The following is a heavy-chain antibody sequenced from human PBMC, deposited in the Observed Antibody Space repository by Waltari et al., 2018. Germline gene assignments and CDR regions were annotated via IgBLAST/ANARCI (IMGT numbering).Heavy chain of an antibody. J-gene: IGHJ6*03. CDR3: ARGQDYDILTGKRSDYYYMDV. CDR2: IYSGGST. CDR1: GFTVSSNY. Sequence: EVQLVETGGGLIQPGGSLRLSCAASGFTVSSNYMSWVRQAPGKGLEWVSVIYSGGSTYYADSVKGRFTISRDNSKNTLYLQMNSLRAEDTAVYYCARGQDYDILTGKRSDYYYMDVWGKGTTVTVSS. D-gene: IGHD3-9*01. V-gene: IGHV3-53*02.